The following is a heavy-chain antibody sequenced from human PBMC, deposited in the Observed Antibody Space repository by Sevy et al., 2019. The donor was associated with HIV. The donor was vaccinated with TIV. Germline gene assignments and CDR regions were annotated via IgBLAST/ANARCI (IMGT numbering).Heavy chain of an antibody. CDR2: IKSKTDGGTT. V-gene: IGHV3-15*01. J-gene: IGHJ6*02. CDR1: GFTFSNAW. Sequence: GGSLRLSCAASGFTFSNAWMSWVRQAPGKGLEWVGRIKSKTDGGTTDYAAPVKGRFTISRDDSKNTLYLQMNSLKTEDTAVYYCTTDPITSYSYGMDVWGQGTTVTVSS. CDR3: TTDPITSYSYGMDV. D-gene: IGHD3-16*01.